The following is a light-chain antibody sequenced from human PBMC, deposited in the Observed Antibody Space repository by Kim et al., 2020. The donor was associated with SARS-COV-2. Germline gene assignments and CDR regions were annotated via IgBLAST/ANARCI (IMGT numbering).Light chain of an antibody. CDR1: SSNIGTAYD. Sequence: QSVLTQPPSVSGAPGQRVTISCTGSSSNIGTAYDVHWYQHLPGTAPKLLIYANSNRPSGVPDRFSGSKSGTSASLAITGLQAEDEADYYCQSYDTSLSVVFGGGTKLTVL. CDR3: QSYDTSLSVV. V-gene: IGLV1-40*01. J-gene: IGLJ2*01. CDR2: ANS.